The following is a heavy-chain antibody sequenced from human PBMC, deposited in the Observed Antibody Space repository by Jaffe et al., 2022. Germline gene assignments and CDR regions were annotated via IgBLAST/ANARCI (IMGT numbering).Heavy chain of an antibody. V-gene: IGHV1-2*06. Sequence: QVQLVQSGAEVKKPGASVKVSCKASGYTFTGNYIYWVRQAPGQGLECMGRINPNSGGTNYAQQFQGRVTMTRDTSISTAYMELSGLRSDDTAMYYCARGLISRDCTGGGCRDYWGQGTLVTVSS. CDR2: INPNSGGT. J-gene: IGHJ4*02. D-gene: IGHD2-8*02. CDR3: ARGLISRDCTGGGCRDY. CDR1: GYTFTGNY.